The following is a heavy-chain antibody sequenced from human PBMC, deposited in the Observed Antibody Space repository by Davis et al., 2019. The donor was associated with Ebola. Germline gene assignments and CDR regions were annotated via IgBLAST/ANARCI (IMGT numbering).Heavy chain of an antibody. CDR1: GFSFSNARMG. V-gene: IGHV2-26*01. D-gene: IGHD4-23*01. J-gene: IGHJ4*02. Sequence: SGPTLVKPTETLTLTCTVSGFSFSNARMGVSWIRQPPGKALGWLAHILSTDEKTYSSSLKRRLTISKDTSKSQVVLIMTNMDPMDTATYYCARMMAGYGGKAFDSWGQGTQVTVSS. CDR3: ARMMAGYGGKAFDS. CDR2: ILSTDEK.